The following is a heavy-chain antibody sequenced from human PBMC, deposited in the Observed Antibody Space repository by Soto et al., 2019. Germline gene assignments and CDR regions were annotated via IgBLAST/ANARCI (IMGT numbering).Heavy chain of an antibody. J-gene: IGHJ4*02. CDR2: IYHSGST. V-gene: IGHV4-34*02. CDR3: ATSIIYFFPSGGSHHLRLGF. Sequence: QVQLQQWGAGLLKPSETLSLTCAVSGGSLSNYYWSWIRQPPGTGLEWIGEIYHSGSTNYNPSLKMRVTISVDPSKNQFDLTLSYVTAEDTSVYYCATSIIYFFPSGGSHHLRLGFWGQGTLVTVSS. D-gene: IGHD2-15*01. CDR1: GGSLSNYY.